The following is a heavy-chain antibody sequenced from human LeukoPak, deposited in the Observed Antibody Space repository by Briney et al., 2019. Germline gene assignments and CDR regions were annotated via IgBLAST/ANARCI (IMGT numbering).Heavy chain of an antibody. CDR1: GYTFTSYD. J-gene: IGHJ6*01. D-gene: IGHD3-10*01. Sequence: ASVTVSFKASGYTFTSYDINWVRLATGQGLEWMGWMNANSGNTGYAQKFQGRVTMTRNTSISTAYMELSSLRSEDTAVYYCARGRSTMVRGVIGYYYYYGMD. V-gene: IGHV1-8*01. CDR2: MNANSGNT. CDR3: ARGRSTMVRGVIGYYYYYGMD.